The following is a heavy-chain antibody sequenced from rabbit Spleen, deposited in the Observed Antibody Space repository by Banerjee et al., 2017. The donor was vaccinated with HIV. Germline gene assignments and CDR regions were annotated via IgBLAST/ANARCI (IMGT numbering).Heavy chain of an antibody. CDR2: IYAGSSGST. CDR1: GFTISSDYY. J-gene: IGHJ4*01. D-gene: IGHD8-1*01. CDR3: ARDGAGGSYFAL. V-gene: IGHV1S45*01. Sequence: QEQLVESGGGLVQPEGSLALTCKASGFTISSDYYMCWVRQAPGKGLEWIACIYAGSSGSTYYASWAKGRFTISQTSSTTMTLQMTSLTAAETATYFCARDGAGGSYFALWGPGTLVTVS.